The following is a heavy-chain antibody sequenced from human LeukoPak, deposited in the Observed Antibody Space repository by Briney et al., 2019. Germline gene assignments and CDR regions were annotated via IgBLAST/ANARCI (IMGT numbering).Heavy chain of an antibody. J-gene: IGHJ5*02. CDR1: GFTFSSYA. D-gene: IGHD3-3*01. CDR2: ISGSGGST. CDR3: AKDLPLPPPYYDFWSGYSNWFDP. V-gene: IGHV3-23*01. Sequence: GGSLRLSCAASGFTFSSYAMSWVRQAPGKGLEWVSAISGSGGSTYYADSVKGRFTISRDNSKNTLYPQMNSLRAEDTAVYYCAKDLPLPPPYYDFWSGYSNWFDPWGQGTLVTVSS.